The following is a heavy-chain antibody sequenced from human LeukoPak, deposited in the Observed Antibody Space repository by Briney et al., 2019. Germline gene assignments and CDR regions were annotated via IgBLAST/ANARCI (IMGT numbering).Heavy chain of an antibody. CDR3: ARSGPRITMVRGVISPSGY. J-gene: IGHJ4*02. V-gene: IGHV3-21*01. CDR2: ISRSSSYI. D-gene: IGHD3-10*01. CDR1: GFTFSSYS. Sequence: PGVPLRLPCAASGFTFSSYSMNWARQAPGKALEWVSSISRSSSYIYYADSVKGRFTISRDNAKNSLYLQIKSLRAEDTAVYYCARSGPRITMVRGVISPSGYWGQGTLVTVSS.